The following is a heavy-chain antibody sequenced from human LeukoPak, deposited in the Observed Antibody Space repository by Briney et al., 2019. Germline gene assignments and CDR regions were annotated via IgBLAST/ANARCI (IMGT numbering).Heavy chain of an antibody. D-gene: IGHD2-2*01. CDR1: GFAFRSYG. CDR3: ARPYCSSTSCYLRY. CDR2: ISYDGSSK. Sequence: GGSLRLSCAASGFAFRSYGMHWVRQAPGKGLKWVAVISYDGSSKYYADSVKGRFTISRDNAKNSLYLQMNSLRAADTAVYYCARPYCSSTSCYLRYWGQGTLVTVSS. V-gene: IGHV3-30*03. J-gene: IGHJ4*02.